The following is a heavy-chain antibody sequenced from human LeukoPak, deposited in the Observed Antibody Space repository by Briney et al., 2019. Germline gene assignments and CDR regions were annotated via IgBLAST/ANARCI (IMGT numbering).Heavy chain of an antibody. CDR1: GFTFSSYA. Sequence: GGSLRLSCAASGFTFSSYAMSWVRPAPGKGLKWVSAISGSGGSTYHADYVKGRFTIARDNTKNTLYLQMNSLRAEATAVYYCASLESIAAAGRFDYWGQGTLVTVSS. CDR3: ASLESIAAAGRFDY. D-gene: IGHD6-13*01. CDR2: ISGSGGST. J-gene: IGHJ4*02. V-gene: IGHV3-23*01.